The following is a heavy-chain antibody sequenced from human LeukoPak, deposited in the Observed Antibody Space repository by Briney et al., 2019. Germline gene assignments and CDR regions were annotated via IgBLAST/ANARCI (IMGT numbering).Heavy chain of an antibody. CDR3: ARRIRVGATDYFDY. J-gene: IGHJ4*02. V-gene: IGHV1-46*01. CDR2: INPSGGST. D-gene: IGHD1-26*01. CDR1: GYTFTTYY. Sequence: ASVKVSCKASGYTFTTYYIHWVRQAPGQGLEWMAIINPSGGSTSYAQKFQGRLTMTRDMSTSTAYMELRSLRSDDTAMYYCARRIRVGATDYFDYWGQGTLVTVSS.